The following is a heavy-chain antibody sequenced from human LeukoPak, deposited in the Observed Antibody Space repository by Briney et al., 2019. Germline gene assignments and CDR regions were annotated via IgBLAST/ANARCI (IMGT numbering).Heavy chain of an antibody. CDR1: GGSISSYY. Sequence: SETLSLTCTVSGGSISSYYWSWIRQPPGKGLEGIGYIYTSGSTNYNPSLKSRVTISVDTSKNQFSLKLSSVTAADTAVYYCARHGIAAALDYWGQGTLVTVSS. D-gene: IGHD6-13*01. V-gene: IGHV4-4*09. CDR2: IYTSGST. CDR3: ARHGIAAALDY. J-gene: IGHJ4*02.